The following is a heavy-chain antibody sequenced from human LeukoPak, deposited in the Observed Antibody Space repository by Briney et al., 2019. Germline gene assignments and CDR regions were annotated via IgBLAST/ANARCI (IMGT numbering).Heavy chain of an antibody. J-gene: IGHJ1*01. CDR3: ARDLSYYGSGSCFQH. D-gene: IGHD3-10*01. CDR1: GLTFNNFA. Sequence: GGSLRLSCAASGLTFNNFAMHWVRQAPGKGLEWVALISFDGTNTNYADFVKGRFTISRDISKNTVYLQMNSLRDEDTAVYYCARDLSYYGSGSCFQHWGQGTLVTVSS. V-gene: IGHV3-30-3*01. CDR2: ISFDGTNT.